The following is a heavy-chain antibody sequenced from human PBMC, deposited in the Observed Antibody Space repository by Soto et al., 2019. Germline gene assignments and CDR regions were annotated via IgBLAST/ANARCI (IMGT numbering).Heavy chain of an antibody. J-gene: IGHJ3*02. V-gene: IGHV4-39*01. D-gene: IGHD4-17*01. CDR3: ARQMGPLTNDAFDI. Sequence: QLQLQESGPGLVKPSETLSLTCIVSGGSISSSSYYWGWIRQPPGKGLEWIGSIYYSGSTYYNPSLKSRVTISVDTSKNQFSLKLSSVTAADTAVYYCARQMGPLTNDAFDIWGQGTMVTVSS. CDR2: IYYSGST. CDR1: GGSISSSSYY.